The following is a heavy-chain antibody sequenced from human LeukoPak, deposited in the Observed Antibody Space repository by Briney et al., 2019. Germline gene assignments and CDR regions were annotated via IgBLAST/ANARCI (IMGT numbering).Heavy chain of an antibody. CDR3: ARERRSSSPGEQQLVRAFDI. CDR1: GYTFTNYA. V-gene: IGHV7-4-1*02. J-gene: IGHJ3*02. D-gene: IGHD6-13*01. CDR2: INTNTGIP. Sequence: ASVKDSCKASGYTFTNYAMNWVRQAPGQGLEWMGWINTNTGIPTYAQGFTGRFVFSLDTSVSTAYLQISSLKAEDTAMYYCARERRSSSPGEQQLVRAFDIWGQGTMVTVSS.